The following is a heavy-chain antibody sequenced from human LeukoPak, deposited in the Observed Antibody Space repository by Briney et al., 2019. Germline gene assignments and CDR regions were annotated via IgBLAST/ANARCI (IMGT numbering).Heavy chain of an antibody. J-gene: IGHJ5*02. D-gene: IGHD3-22*01. V-gene: IGHV4-39*01. CDR1: GGSISSSSYY. Sequence: SETLSLTCTVSGGSISSSSYYWGWIRQPPGKGLEWIGSIYYSGSTYYNPSLKSRVTISVDTSKNQFSLKLSSVTAADTAVYSFARQLDDSSGYYYYNWFDPWGQGTLVTVSS. CDR3: ARQLDDSSGYYYYNWFDP. CDR2: IYYSGST.